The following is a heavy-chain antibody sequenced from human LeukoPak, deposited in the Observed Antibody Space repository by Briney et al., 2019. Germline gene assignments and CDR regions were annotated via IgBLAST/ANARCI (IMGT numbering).Heavy chain of an antibody. V-gene: IGHV1-18*01. D-gene: IGHD2-15*01. J-gene: IGHJ6*02. Sequence: ASVKVSCKASGYTFTSYGISWVRQAPGQGLEWMGWISAYNGNTNYAQKLQGRVTMTTDTSTSTAYMKLRSLRSDDTAVYYCARDDYCSGGSCYSAGYYYYYGMDVWGQGTTVTVSS. CDR3: ARDDYCSGGSCYSAGYYYYYGMDV. CDR2: ISAYNGNT. CDR1: GYTFTSYG.